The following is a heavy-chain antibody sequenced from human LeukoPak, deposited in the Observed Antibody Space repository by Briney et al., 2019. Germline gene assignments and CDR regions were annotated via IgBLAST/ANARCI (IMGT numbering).Heavy chain of an antibody. Sequence: SETLSLTCTVSGGSISSYYWSWIRQPPGNGLEWIGYIHYSGSANYNPSLKSRLIISVDTSKNQFSLKLSSVTAADTAVYYCARGAIVVVPAAIRHWFDPWGQGTLVTVSS. V-gene: IGHV4-59*08. J-gene: IGHJ5*02. CDR3: ARGAIVVVPAAIRHWFDP. CDR2: IHYSGSA. D-gene: IGHD2-2*01. CDR1: GGSISSYY.